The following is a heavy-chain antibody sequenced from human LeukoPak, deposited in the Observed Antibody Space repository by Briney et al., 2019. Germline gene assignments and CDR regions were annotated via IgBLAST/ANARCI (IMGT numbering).Heavy chain of an antibody. J-gene: IGHJ4*02. V-gene: IGHV4-34*01. D-gene: IGHD3-3*01. Sequence: SETLSLTCAVYGGSFSGYYWSWIRQPPGKGLEWIGEINHSGSTNYNPSLKSRVTISVDTSKNQFSLKLSSVTAADTAVYYCATSRYYDFWSGYYKPPNYWGQGTLVTVS. CDR3: ATSRYYDFWSGYYKPPNY. CDR1: GGSFSGYY. CDR2: INHSGST.